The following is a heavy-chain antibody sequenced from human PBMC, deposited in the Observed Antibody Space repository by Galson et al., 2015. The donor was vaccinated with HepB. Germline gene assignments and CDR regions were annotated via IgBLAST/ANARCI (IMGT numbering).Heavy chain of an antibody. Sequence: SVKVSCKASGGTFSSYAISWVRQAPGQGLEWMGGIIPIFGTANYAQKFQGRVTITADESTSTAYMELSSLRSEDMAVYYCARDKGGIMTTVGPGFDYWGQGTLVTVSS. CDR2: IIPIFGTA. J-gene: IGHJ4*02. CDR3: ARDKGGIMTTVGPGFDY. CDR1: GGTFSSYA. V-gene: IGHV1-69*13. D-gene: IGHD4-11*01.